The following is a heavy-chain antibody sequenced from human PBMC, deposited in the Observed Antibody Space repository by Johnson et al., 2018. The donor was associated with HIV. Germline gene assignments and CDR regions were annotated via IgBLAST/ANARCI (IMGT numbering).Heavy chain of an antibody. Sequence: QVQLVESGGGVVQPGRSLRLSCAASGFTFTNYAMYWVRQAPGKGLEWVALISYDGSNKYYADSVKGRFTISRDNSKNTLYLQMSSLRAEDTSIYYCARDSGKWSGVRFAFDSWGQGTMVTVSS. D-gene: IGHD3-10*01. CDR2: ISYDGSNK. CDR3: ARDSGKWSGVRFAFDS. V-gene: IGHV3-30-3*01. J-gene: IGHJ3*02. CDR1: GFTFTNYA.